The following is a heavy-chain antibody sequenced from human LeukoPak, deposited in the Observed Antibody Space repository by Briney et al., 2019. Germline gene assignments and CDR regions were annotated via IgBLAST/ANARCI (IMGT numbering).Heavy chain of an antibody. CDR2: ISYTGNT. CDR1: GASITSGSFY. V-gene: IGHV4-39*01. Sequence: PSETLSLTCTASGASITSGSFYWGRIPQPPGQGLEWIGNISYTGNTYYNPSLKSRATISVDTSKTQFSLNLNSVTAADTAVYYCARQSKRGGKIVGTSDWGQGTLVTVSS. J-gene: IGHJ4*02. D-gene: IGHD1-26*01. CDR3: ARQSKRGGKIVGTSD.